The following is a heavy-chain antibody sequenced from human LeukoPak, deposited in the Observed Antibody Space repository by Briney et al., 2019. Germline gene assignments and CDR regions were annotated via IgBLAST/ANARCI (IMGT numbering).Heavy chain of an antibody. Sequence: SETLSLTCTVSGSMYNYYWSWIRQPPGKGLEWIGYIHYSGSTNYNPSLKSRVTMSLDTSKNQVSLKLNSVTAADTAVYYCARVGYCSHGSCLRLDWYFDLWGRGTLVTVSS. CDR1: GSMYNYY. V-gene: IGHV4-59*08. D-gene: IGHD2-15*01. CDR2: IHYSGST. J-gene: IGHJ2*01. CDR3: ARVGYCSHGSCLRLDWYFDL.